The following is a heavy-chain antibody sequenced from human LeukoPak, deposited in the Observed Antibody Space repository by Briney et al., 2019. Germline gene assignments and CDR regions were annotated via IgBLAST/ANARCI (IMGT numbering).Heavy chain of an antibody. V-gene: IGHV3-7*03. Sequence: GGSLRLSCAASGFTFSSYAMSWVRQAPGKGLEWVANIKQDGSEKYYVDSVKGRFTISRDNSKNTLYLQMNSLRAEDTAVYYCARRAGAYTHPYDYWGQGTLVTVSS. CDR3: ARRAGAYTHPYDY. CDR2: IKQDGSEK. D-gene: IGHD3-16*01. CDR1: GFTFSSYA. J-gene: IGHJ4*02.